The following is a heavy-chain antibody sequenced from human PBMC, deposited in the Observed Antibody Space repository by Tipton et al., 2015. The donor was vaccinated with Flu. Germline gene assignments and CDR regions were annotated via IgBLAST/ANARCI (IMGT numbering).Heavy chain of an antibody. CDR3: ARDEGVVNYYFGMDV. J-gene: IGHJ6*01. V-gene: IGHV3-33*01. CDR1: GFDFSVYG. Sequence: QVQLVQSGGGGVQPGRSLRLSCKVSGFDFSVYGMHWVRQAPGKGLEWVAVIWYDGSNIHYGDSVKGRFTVSRDNSRNTLYRQMNGLRAEDTAVYYCARDEGVVNYYFGMDVWGQGTTVTVSS. CDR2: IWYDGSNI.